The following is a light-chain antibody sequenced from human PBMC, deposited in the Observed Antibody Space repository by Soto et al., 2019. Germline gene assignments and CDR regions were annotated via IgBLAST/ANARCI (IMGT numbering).Light chain of an antibody. Sequence: EVVLTQSPGTLSLSPGERATLSCRASQSVSSNYLAWYQQKPGQAPRLLIYGASSRATGTPDRFSGSGSGTDFNLTISRLEPEDFAVYYCQQYGSSPQTFGQGTKVEIK. CDR3: QQYGSSPQT. CDR2: GAS. J-gene: IGKJ1*01. CDR1: QSVSSNY. V-gene: IGKV3-20*01.